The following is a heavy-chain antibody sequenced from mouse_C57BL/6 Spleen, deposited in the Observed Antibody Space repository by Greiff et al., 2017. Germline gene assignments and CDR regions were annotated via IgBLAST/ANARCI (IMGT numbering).Heavy chain of an antibody. CDR1: GYTFTSYW. CDR3: ARSGLGYYGSSPFAY. J-gene: IGHJ3*01. CDR2: IDPSDSYT. Sequence: QQSCKASGYTFTSYWMHWVKQRPGQGLEWIGEIDPSDSYTNYNQKFKGKSTLTVDKSSSTAYMQLSSLTSEDSAVYYCARSGLGYYGSSPFAYWGQGTLVTVSA. V-gene: IGHV1-69*01. D-gene: IGHD1-1*01.